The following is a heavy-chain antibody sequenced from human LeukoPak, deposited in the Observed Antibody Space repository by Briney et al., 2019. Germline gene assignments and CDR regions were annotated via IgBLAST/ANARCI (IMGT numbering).Heavy chain of an antibody. CDR2: FDPEDGET. CDR3: ATEGTIAVAGSFDY. CDR1: RYTLTELS. V-gene: IGHV1-24*01. Sequence: ASVTVSCKVSRYTLTELSMHWVRQAPGKGLEWMGGFDPEDGETIYAQKFQGRVTMTEDTSTDTAYMELSSLRSEDTAVYYCATEGTIAVAGSFDYWGQGTLVTVSS. D-gene: IGHD6-19*01. J-gene: IGHJ4*02.